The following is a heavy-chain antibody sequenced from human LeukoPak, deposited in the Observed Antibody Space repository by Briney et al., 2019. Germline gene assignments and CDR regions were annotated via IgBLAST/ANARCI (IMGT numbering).Heavy chain of an antibody. CDR3: ARREQGYFDY. V-gene: IGHV4-59*08. Sequence: SETLSLTCTVSGGSISSYYWSWIRQPPGKGLEWIGYIYYSGSTNYNPSLKSRVTISVDTSKNQSSLKLSSVTAADTAVYYCARREQGYFDYWGQGTLVTVSS. D-gene: IGHD1/OR15-1a*01. CDR1: GGSISSYY. CDR2: IYYSGST. J-gene: IGHJ4*02.